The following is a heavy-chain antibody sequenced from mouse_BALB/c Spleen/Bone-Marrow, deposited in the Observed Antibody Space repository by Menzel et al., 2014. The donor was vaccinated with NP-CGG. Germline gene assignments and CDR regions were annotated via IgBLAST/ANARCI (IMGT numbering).Heavy chain of an antibody. CDR1: GFNIKDTY. Sequence: EVQLQQSGAELVKPGASVKLSYTASGFNIKDTYIHWVKQRPEQGLEWIGGIEPANGNTKYDPKFQGKATITADTSSNTAYLQLSSLTSEDTAFYYCARDYGRTAWFAYWGQGTLVTVSA. CDR3: ARDYGRTAWFAY. D-gene: IGHD1-1*01. J-gene: IGHJ3*01. V-gene: IGHV14-3*02. CDR2: IEPANGNT.